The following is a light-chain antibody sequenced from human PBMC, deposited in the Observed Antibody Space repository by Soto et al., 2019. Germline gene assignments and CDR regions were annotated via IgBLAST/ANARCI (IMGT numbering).Light chain of an antibody. CDR3: QQRNVWPPIT. CDR2: DST. J-gene: IGKJ5*01. Sequence: VLTQSPATLSLSPGERATLSCRASQSSHTSLAWYQQKPGQPPRLVVYDSTLRANGVPDRFGGSRSGTEFTLTIINLEPEDFAVYYCQQRNVWPPITFGQGTRLEI. CDR1: QSSHTS. V-gene: IGKV3-11*01.